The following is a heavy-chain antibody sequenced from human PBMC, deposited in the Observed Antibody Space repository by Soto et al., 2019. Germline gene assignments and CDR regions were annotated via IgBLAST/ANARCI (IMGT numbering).Heavy chain of an antibody. Sequence: QITLKGSGPTLVKPTQTLTLTCTLSGISLSTSGVGWGWIRQTPGKALEWLALIYWNDDKHYRPSLNTRLTITKDTSKKQAVLTMTNIDPVDTATCYCASGLATLPVFAFDIWGQGTVVTVSS. J-gene: IGHJ3*02. V-gene: IGHV2-5*01. CDR2: IYWNDDK. D-gene: IGHD6-6*01. CDR1: GISLSTSGVG. CDR3: ASGLATLPVFAFDI.